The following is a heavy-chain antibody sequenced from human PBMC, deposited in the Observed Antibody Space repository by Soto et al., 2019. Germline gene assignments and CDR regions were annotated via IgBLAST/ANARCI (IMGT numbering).Heavy chain of an antibody. CDR2: ISSGSSYI. J-gene: IGHJ5*02. CDR1: GFTFSSYS. V-gene: IGHV3-21*01. D-gene: IGHD3-3*01. CDR3: ARGPVLTKNWFDP. Sequence: GGSLRLSCAASGFTFSSYSMIWVRQAPGKGLEWVPSISSGSSYIHYADSVKGRFTISRVNAKDSLFLQMSSLRAEDTAVYYCARGPVLTKNWFDPWGQGTLVTVSS.